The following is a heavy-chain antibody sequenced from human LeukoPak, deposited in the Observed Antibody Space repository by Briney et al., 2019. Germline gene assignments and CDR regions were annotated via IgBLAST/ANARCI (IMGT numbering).Heavy chain of an antibody. D-gene: IGHD2-2*01. Sequence: PSETLSLTCAVHGGSFSGYYWSWIRQPPGKGLEWIGEINHSGSTNYNPSLKSRVTISVDTSKNQFSLKLSSVTAADTAVYYCARLYCSSTSCYWGIYFDYWGQGTLVTVSS. V-gene: IGHV4-34*01. J-gene: IGHJ4*02. CDR2: INHSGST. CDR3: ARLYCSSTSCYWGIYFDY. CDR1: GGSFSGYY.